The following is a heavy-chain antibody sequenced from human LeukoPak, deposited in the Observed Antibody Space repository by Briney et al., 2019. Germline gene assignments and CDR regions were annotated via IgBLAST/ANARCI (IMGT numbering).Heavy chain of an antibody. CDR3: ARVGEYYDSSLDY. CDR1: GGSFSGYY. CDR2: INHSGST. J-gene: IGHJ4*02. Sequence: PSETLSLTCAVYGGSFSGYYWSWIRQPPGKGLEWIGEINHSGSTNYNPSLKSRVTISVDTSKNQFSLKLSSVTAADTAVYYCARVGEYYDSSLDYWGQGTLVTVSS. V-gene: IGHV4-34*01. D-gene: IGHD3-22*01.